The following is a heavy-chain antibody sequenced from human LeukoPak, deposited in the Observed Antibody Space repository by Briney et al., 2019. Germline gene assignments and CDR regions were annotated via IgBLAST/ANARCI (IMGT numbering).Heavy chain of an antibody. V-gene: IGHV1-2*02. J-gene: IGHJ4*02. D-gene: IGHD3-22*01. CDR2: INPNSGGT. Sequence: ASVKVSCKASGYTFTGYYMHWVRQAPGQGLEWMGWINPNSGGTNYAQKFQGRVTMTRDTSISTAYMELSRVRSDDTAVYYCARDGSDSSGYYPGYWGQGTLVTVSS. CDR3: ARDGSDSSGYYPGY. CDR1: GYTFTGYY.